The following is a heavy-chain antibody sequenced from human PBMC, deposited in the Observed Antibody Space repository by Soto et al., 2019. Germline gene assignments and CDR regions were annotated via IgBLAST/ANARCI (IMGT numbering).Heavy chain of an antibody. Sequence: ASVKVSCKASGYTFTSYGISWVRQAPGQGLEWMGWVSAYNGNTNYAQKLQGRVTMTTDTSTSTAYMELRSLRSDDTAVYYCARESGIDYDILTGYLDAFDIWGQGTMVTVSS. V-gene: IGHV1-18*01. J-gene: IGHJ3*02. CDR3: ARESGIDYDILTGYLDAFDI. CDR2: VSAYNGNT. D-gene: IGHD3-9*01. CDR1: GYTFTSYG.